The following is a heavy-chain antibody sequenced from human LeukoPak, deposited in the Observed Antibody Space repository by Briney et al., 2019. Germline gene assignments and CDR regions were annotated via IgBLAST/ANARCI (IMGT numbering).Heavy chain of an antibody. CDR1: GFTFSSYE. CDR2: ISSSGSTI. D-gene: IGHD3-10*02. CDR3: AELGITMIGGV. V-gene: IGHV3-48*03. Sequence: GGSLRLSCAASGFTFSSYEMNWVRKAPGTGLELVSYISSSGSTIYYADSVKGRFTISRDNAKNSLYLQMNSLRAEDTAVYYCAELGITMIGGVWGKGTTVTISS. J-gene: IGHJ6*04.